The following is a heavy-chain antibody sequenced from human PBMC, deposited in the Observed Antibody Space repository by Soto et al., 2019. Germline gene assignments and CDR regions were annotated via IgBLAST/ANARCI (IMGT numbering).Heavy chain of an antibody. V-gene: IGHV1-69*01. CDR1: GGTFSSYA. CDR3: ARDKNAWFGEFYWWFDL. D-gene: IGHD3-10*01. CDR2: IIPIFGTA. J-gene: IGHJ5*02. Sequence: QVQLVQSGAEVKKPGSSVKVSCKASGGTFSSYAISWVRQAPGQGLEWMGGIIPIFGTANYAQKFQGRVTITADESTSTAYMELSNLRSEDTAVYYCARDKNAWFGEFYWWFDLWGQGTLVTVSS.